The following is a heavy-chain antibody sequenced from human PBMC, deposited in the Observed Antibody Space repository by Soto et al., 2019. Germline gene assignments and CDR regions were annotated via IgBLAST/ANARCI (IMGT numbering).Heavy chain of an antibody. D-gene: IGHD3-22*01. CDR3: AKDRYFDHDSRGYLFDN. Sequence: ESGGDLIQPGGSLRLSCAASGFTFNIYAMTWVRQAPGKGLEWVSAISRYGDITYYADSVEGRFSISRDNSKNTLYLQMNSLRAEDTAVYYCAKDRYFDHDSRGYLFDNWGQGSLVTVSS. CDR2: ISRYGDIT. CDR1: GFTFNIYA. J-gene: IGHJ4*02. V-gene: IGHV3-23*01.